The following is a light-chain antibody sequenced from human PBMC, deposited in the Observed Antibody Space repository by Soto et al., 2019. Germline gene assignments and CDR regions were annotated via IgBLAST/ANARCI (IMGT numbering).Light chain of an antibody. J-gene: IGKJ1*01. CDR3: QHDNNSPPWT. CDR1: QSVSNN. V-gene: IGKV3-15*01. CDR2: DAS. Sequence: ILMTQSPATLSVSTGERATISWRASQSVSNNLAWCQQKPGQAPRLLIYDASTRATGVPARFRGSGSGTEFTLTFSGLQSEDIAVYYCQHDNNSPPWTFGQRTKVVIK.